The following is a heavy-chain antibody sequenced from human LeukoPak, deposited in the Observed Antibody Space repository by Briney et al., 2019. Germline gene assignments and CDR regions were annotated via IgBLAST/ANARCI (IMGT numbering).Heavy chain of an antibody. CDR1: GYTFTSYG. D-gene: IGHD6-19*01. J-gene: IGHJ3*02. Sequence: GASVKVSCKASGYTFTSYGISWVRQAPGQGLEWMGWISAYNGNTNYAQKLQGRVTMTTDTSTSTAYMELRSLRSDGTAVYYCARDDEGGIAVAGTAFDIWGQGTMVTVSS. CDR3: ARDDEGGIAVAGTAFDI. V-gene: IGHV1-18*01. CDR2: ISAYNGNT.